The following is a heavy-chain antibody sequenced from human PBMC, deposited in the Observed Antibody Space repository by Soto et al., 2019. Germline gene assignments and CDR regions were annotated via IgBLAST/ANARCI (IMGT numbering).Heavy chain of an antibody. CDR2: INRDGSGS. V-gene: IGHV3-7*01. Sequence: EVQLVESGGGLVQPGGSLRLSCVVSGLAFRTYWMSWVRQAPGKGLEWVAHINRDGSGSYYVDSVKGRFTLSTDNAKNSLSLQMNILRAEAAAMYCSARPAHACNSPVCATWGPGTLVTVSS. CDR1: GLAFRTYW. J-gene: IGHJ5*02. CDR3: ARPAHACNSPVCAT. D-gene: IGHD2-2*01.